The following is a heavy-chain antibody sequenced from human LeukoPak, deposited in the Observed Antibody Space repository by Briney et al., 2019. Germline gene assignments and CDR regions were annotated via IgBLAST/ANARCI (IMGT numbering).Heavy chain of an antibody. D-gene: IGHD3-10*01. CDR1: SGSISSYY. J-gene: IGHJ4*02. CDR3: ARGGVPSFDY. Sequence: DPSETLSLTCTVSSGSISSYYWSWIRQPAGKGLEWIGRIYSSGSTNYNPSLKSRVTMSADTSKKQFSLKLSSVTAADTALYYCARGGVPSFDYWGQGTLLTVSS. CDR2: IYSSGST. V-gene: IGHV4-4*07.